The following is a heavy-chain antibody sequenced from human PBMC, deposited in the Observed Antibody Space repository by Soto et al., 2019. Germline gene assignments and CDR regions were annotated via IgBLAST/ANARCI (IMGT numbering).Heavy chain of an antibody. CDR2: ISGSGGST. Sequence: HPGGSLRLSCAASGFTFSSYAMSWVRQAPGKGLECVSAISGSGGSTYYADSVKGRFTISRDNSKNTLYLQMNSLRAEDTAVYYCTASSGWYNAFDIWGHGTMVTV. CDR3: TASSGWYNAFDI. CDR1: GFTFSSYA. V-gene: IGHV3-23*01. J-gene: IGHJ3*02. D-gene: IGHD6-19*01.